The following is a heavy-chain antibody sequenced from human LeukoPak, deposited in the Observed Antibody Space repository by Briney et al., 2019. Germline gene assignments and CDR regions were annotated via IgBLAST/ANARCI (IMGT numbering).Heavy chain of an antibody. CDR1: GFTFSSYG. CDR3: ATDGHLI. V-gene: IGHV1-24*01. J-gene: IGHJ3*02. CDR2: FDPEDGET. Sequence: GGSLRLSCAASGFTFSSYGMHWVRQAPGKGLEWMGGFDPEDGETIYAQKFQGRVTMTEDTSTDTAYMELSSLRSEDTAVYYCATDGHLIWGQGTMVTVSP.